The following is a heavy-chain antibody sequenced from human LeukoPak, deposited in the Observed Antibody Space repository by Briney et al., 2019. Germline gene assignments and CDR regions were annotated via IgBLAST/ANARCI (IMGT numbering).Heavy chain of an antibody. CDR1: GYTFTSYA. CDR3: ARSNNDGDYLGVGFDY. V-gene: IGHV7-4-1*02. D-gene: IGHD4-17*01. Sequence: ASVKVSCKASGYTFTSYAMHWVRQAPGQRLEWMGWTNTNTGNPTYAQGFTGRFVFSLDTSVSTAYLQISSLQAEDTAVYYCARSNNDGDYLGVGFDYWGQGTLVTVSS. CDR2: TNTNTGNP. J-gene: IGHJ4*02.